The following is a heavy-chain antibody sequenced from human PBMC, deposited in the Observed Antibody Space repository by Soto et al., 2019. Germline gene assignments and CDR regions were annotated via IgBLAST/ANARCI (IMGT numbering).Heavy chain of an antibody. CDR1: GGTFSSYT. J-gene: IGHJ6*02. CDR3: ARDSGYYGSGSQYGMHV. CDR2: IIPILGIA. D-gene: IGHD3-10*01. Sequence: QVQLVQSGAEVKKPGSSVKVSCKASGGTFSSYTISWVRQAPGQGLEWMGRIIPILGIANYAQKFQGRVTITADKSTLTAYMELSSLRSEDTAVYYCARDSGYYGSGSQYGMHVWGQGTTVTVSS. V-gene: IGHV1-69*08.